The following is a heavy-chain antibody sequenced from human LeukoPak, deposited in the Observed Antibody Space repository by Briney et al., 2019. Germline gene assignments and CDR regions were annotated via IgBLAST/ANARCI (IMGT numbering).Heavy chain of an antibody. Sequence: GGSLRLSCAASGLTFSSYSMNWVRQAPGKGLEWVSSISSSSSYIYYADSVKGRFTISRDNAKNSLYLQMNSPRAEDTAVYYCARDRPPAAGTYYYYYGMDVWGKGTTVTVSS. CDR3: ARDRPPAAGTYYYYYGMDV. CDR2: ISSSSSYI. J-gene: IGHJ6*04. CDR1: GLTFSSYS. D-gene: IGHD6-13*01. V-gene: IGHV3-21*01.